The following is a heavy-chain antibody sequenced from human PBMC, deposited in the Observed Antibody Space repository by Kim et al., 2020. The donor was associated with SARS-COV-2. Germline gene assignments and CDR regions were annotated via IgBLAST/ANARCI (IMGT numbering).Heavy chain of an antibody. CDR2: IYYSGST. J-gene: IGHJ4*01. Sequence: SETLSLTCTVSGGSISSYYWSWIRQPPGKGLEWIGYIYYSGSTNYNPSLKSRVTISVDTSKNQFSLKLSSVTAADTAAYYCACSGYSGYDPTPGFDYWG. V-gene: IGHV4-59*01. CDR3: ACSGYSGYDPTPGFDY. CDR1: GGSISSYY. D-gene: IGHD5-12*01.